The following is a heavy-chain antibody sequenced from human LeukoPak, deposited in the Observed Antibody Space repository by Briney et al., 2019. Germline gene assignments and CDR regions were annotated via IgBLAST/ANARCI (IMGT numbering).Heavy chain of an antibody. Sequence: PGGSLRLSCAASGFTFDDYAMHWVRQAPGKGPVWVSRIDSDGSSTTYADSVKGRFTISRDNAKNTLYLQMNSLRAEDTAVYYCARDRYYGMDVWGQGTTVTVSS. CDR2: IDSDGSST. CDR3: ARDRYYGMDV. J-gene: IGHJ6*02. CDR1: GFTFDDYA. V-gene: IGHV3-74*01.